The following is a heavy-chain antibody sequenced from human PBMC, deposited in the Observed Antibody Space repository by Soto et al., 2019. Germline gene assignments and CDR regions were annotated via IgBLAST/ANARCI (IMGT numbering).Heavy chain of an antibody. CDR2: IRSKANSYAT. Sequence: GSLRLSCAASGFTFSGSAMHWVRQASGKGLEWVGRIRSKANSYATAYAASVKGRFTISRDDSKNTAYLQMNSLKTEDTAVYYCNRVTGSFRHYWGQGTLATVSS. CDR1: GFTFSGSA. D-gene: IGHD1-26*01. J-gene: IGHJ4*02. V-gene: IGHV3-73*01. CDR3: NRVTGSFRHY.